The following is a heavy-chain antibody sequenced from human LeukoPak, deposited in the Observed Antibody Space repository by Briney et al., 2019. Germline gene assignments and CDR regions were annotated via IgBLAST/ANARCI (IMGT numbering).Heavy chain of an antibody. D-gene: IGHD3-16*01. J-gene: IGHJ4*02. CDR2: IYSSGST. CDR1: GASLSDYC. CDR3: ASTLITFGGLMTFYFDS. Sequence: SETLSLTRTISGASLSDYCWSWIRQSPGKGLECIGYIYSSGSTNYNPSLNSRVNISVDTSKKHFSLKLTSVTAADTAVYYCASTLITFGGLMTFYFDSWGQGTLVTVSS. V-gene: IGHV4-59*01.